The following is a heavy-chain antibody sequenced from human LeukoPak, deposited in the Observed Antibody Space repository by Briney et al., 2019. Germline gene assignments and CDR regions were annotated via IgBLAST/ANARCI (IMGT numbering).Heavy chain of an antibody. Sequence: QPGGSLRLSCAASGFTFSSYAMHWVRQAPGKGLEWVAVISYDGSNKYYADSVKGRFTISRDNSKDTLFLQMHSLRPGDTAVYYCVREDTPATANYWGQGTLVTISS. CDR1: GFTFSSYA. CDR3: VREDTPATANY. J-gene: IGHJ4*02. CDR2: ISYDGSNK. V-gene: IGHV3-30*04. D-gene: IGHD2-21*02.